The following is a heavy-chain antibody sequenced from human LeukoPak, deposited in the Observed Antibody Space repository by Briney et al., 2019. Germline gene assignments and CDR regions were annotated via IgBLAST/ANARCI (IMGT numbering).Heavy chain of an antibody. Sequence: QPGGSLRLSCAASGFTFDDYAMHWVRQAPGKGLEWASGISWNSGSIGYADSVKGRFTISRDNAKNSLYLQMNSLRAEDTALYYCAKAGGATNRGLDYWGQGTLVTVSS. D-gene: IGHD1-26*01. CDR1: GFTFDDYA. J-gene: IGHJ4*02. V-gene: IGHV3-9*01. CDR2: ISWNSGSI. CDR3: AKAGGATNRGLDY.